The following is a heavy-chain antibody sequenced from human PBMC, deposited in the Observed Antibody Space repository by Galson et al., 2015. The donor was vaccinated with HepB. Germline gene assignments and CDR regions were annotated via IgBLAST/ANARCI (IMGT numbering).Heavy chain of an antibody. CDR2: FDPEDGET. V-gene: IGHV1-24*01. D-gene: IGHD6-6*01. J-gene: IGHJ4*02. CDR1: GYTLTELS. Sequence: SVKVSCKVSGYTLTELSMHWVRQAPGKGLEWMGGFDPEDGETIYAQKFQGRVTITADESTSTAYMELSSLRSDDTAVYYCAREGIAAPTNPVDYWGQGTQVTVSS. CDR3: AREGIAAPTNPVDY.